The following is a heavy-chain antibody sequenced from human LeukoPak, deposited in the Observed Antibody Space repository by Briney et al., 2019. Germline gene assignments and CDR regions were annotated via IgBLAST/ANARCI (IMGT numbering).Heavy chain of an antibody. CDR3: ATDYYVSGSYYRLFY. Sequence: GGSLRLSCAASGFTFSSYWMHWVRQAPGKGLVWVSRINSDGSSTSYADSVKGRFTISRDNAKNTLYLQMNNLRAEDTAIYYCATDYYVSGSYYRLFYWGQGTLVTVSS. V-gene: IGHV3-74*01. D-gene: IGHD3-10*01. J-gene: IGHJ4*02. CDR2: INSDGSST. CDR1: GFTFSSYW.